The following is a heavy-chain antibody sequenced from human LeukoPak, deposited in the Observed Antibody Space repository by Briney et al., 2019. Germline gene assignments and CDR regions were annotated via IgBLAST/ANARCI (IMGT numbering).Heavy chain of an antibody. D-gene: IGHD2-15*01. J-gene: IGHJ4*02. Sequence: PGGSLRLSCAASGFTFSSYAMSWVRQAPGKGLDWVSAISGSGGSTYYADSVKGRFTISRDNSKNTLYLQMNSLRAEDTAVYYCAKAHLYCSGGSCYSDPFDYWGQGTLVTVSS. CDR3: AKAHLYCSGGSCYSDPFDY. CDR1: GFTFSSYA. V-gene: IGHV3-23*01. CDR2: ISGSGGST.